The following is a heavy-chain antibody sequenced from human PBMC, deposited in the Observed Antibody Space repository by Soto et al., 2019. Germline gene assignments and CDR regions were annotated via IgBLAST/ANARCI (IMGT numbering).Heavy chain of an antibody. V-gene: IGHV3-53*01. J-gene: IGHJ4*02. Sequence: PGWSLRLSCAASGFIVTSNHMSWVRQAPGKGLEWVSVIYGDGTTNYAESVKGRFTTSRDNSKNTVFLQISSLRAEDMAVYYCAKGGPGASSGLFESWGQGT. D-gene: IGHD3-3*01. CDR1: GFIVTSNH. CDR2: IYGDGTT. CDR3: AKGGPGASSGLFES.